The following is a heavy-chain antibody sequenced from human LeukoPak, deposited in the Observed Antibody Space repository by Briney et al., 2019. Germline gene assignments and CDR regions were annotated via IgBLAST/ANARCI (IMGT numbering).Heavy chain of an antibody. CDR3: AREATGYYYGSGSYYPAFDI. V-gene: IGHV4-59*01. CDR1: GGSISSYY. D-gene: IGHD3-10*01. Sequence: PSETLSLTCTVSGGSISSYYWSWIRQPPGKGLEWIGYIYYSGRTNYNPSLKGRVTISVDTSKNQFSLKLSSVTAADTAVYYFAREATGYYYGSGSYYPAFDIWGQGTMVTVSS. CDR2: IYYSGRT. J-gene: IGHJ3*02.